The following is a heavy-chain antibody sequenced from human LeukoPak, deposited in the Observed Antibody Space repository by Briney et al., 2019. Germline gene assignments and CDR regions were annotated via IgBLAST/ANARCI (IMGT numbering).Heavy chain of an antibody. CDR2: IYTSGST. Sequence: SETLSLTCTVSGGSISSYYWSWIRQPAGKGLEWIGRIYTSGSTNYNPSLKSRVTMSVDTSKNQFSLQLNSVTPEDTAVYYCARDQDDYGGTWAYNWFDPWGQGTLVTVSS. D-gene: IGHD4-23*01. CDR1: GGSISSYY. V-gene: IGHV4-4*07. CDR3: ARDQDDYGGTWAYNWFDP. J-gene: IGHJ5*02.